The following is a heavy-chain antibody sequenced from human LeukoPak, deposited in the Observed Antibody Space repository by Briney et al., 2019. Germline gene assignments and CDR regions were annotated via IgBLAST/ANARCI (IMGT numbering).Heavy chain of an antibody. CDR2: ISGSGSGT. CDR1: GFTFSSYA. V-gene: IGHV3-23*01. CDR3: AKGGIAAAGTSFYFDY. J-gene: IGHJ4*02. Sequence: PGGSLRLSCAASGFTFSSYAMSWVRQAPGKRLEWVSGISGSGSGTYYPDSVKGRFTISRDNSKNTLYLQMNSLRAEDTAVYYCAKGGIAAAGTSFYFDYWGQGTLVTVSS. D-gene: IGHD6-13*01.